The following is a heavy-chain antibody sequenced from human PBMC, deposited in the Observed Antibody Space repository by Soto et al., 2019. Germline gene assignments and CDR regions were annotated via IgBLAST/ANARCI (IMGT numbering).Heavy chain of an antibody. D-gene: IGHD4-17*01. CDR2: ISYDGSNK. CDR3: AKDLYGDHAPDY. CDR1: GFTFSSYG. Sequence: GGSLRLSCAASGFTFSSYGMHWVRQAPGKGLEWVAVISYDGSNKYYADSVKGRFTISRDNSKNTLYLQMNSLRAEDTAVYYCAKDLYGDHAPDYWGQGTLVTVSS. J-gene: IGHJ4*02. V-gene: IGHV3-30*18.